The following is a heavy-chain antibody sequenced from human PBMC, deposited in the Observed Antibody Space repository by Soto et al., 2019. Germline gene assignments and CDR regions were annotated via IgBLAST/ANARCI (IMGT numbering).Heavy chain of an antibody. D-gene: IGHD2-15*01. CDR1: GGSIYRSGYY. Sequence: QVQLQESGPGLVKPSETLSLTCTVSGGSIYRSGYYWGWIRQPPGRGLEWIGTIDYNGVTYSNPSLKSRVTISRDTSKNQFPLKLTSVTAADTALYYCGKVLVGATGHTDSDSWGPGTLVAVSS. V-gene: IGHV4-39*01. J-gene: IGHJ4*02. CDR2: IDYNGVT. CDR3: GKVLVGATGHTDSDS.